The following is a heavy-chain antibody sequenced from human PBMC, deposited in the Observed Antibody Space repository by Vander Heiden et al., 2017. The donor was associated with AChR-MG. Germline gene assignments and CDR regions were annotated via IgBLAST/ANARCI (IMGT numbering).Heavy chain of an antibody. CDR3: ARDLGRSNHYYYYYMDV. J-gene: IGHJ6*03. D-gene: IGHD4-4*01. CDR2: INPNSGGT. Sequence: WMGWINPNSGGTNYAQKFQGRVTMTRDTSISTAYMELSRLRSDDTAVYYCARDLGRSNHYYYYYMDVWGKGTTVTVSS. V-gene: IGHV1-2*02.